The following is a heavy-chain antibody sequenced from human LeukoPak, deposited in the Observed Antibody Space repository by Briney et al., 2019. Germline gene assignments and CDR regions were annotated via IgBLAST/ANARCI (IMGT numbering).Heavy chain of an antibody. J-gene: IGHJ4*02. CDR3: TSNYCSGGSCYLY. CDR1: GFTFSGSA. CDR2: IRSTANGYAT. V-gene: IGHV3-73*01. Sequence: GGSLRLSCAASGFTFSGSALHWVRQASGKGLEWVGRIRSTANGYATAYAASVKGRFTISRDDSKNTAFLQMNSLKTEDTAVYYCTSNYCSGGSCYLYWGQGTLVTVSS. D-gene: IGHD2-15*01.